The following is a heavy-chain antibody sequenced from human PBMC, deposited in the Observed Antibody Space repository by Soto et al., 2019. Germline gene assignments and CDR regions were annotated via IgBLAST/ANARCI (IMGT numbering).Heavy chain of an antibody. D-gene: IGHD6-19*01. CDR2: ISYDGSIK. V-gene: IGHV3-30-3*01. CDR1: GFTFSSYA. Sequence: QVQLVESGGGVVQPERSLRLSCAASGFTFSSYAMHWVRQAPGKGLEWVAVISYDGSIKYYADSVKGRFTISRDNSNNPLCLQMNSLRPEDTAMYYCARRSSGSGMAVWGQGTTVTVSS. J-gene: IGHJ6*02. CDR3: ARRSSGSGMAV.